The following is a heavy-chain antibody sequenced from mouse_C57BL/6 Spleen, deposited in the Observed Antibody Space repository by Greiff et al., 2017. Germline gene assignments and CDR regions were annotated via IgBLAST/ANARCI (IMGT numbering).Heavy chain of an antibody. D-gene: IGHD4-1*01. V-gene: IGHV5-16*01. J-gene: IGHJ1*03. Sequence: DVHLVESEGGLVQPGSSMKLSCTASGFTFSDYYMAWVRQVPEKGLEWVANINYDGSSTYYLDSLKSRFIISRDNAKNILYLQMSSLKSEDTATYYCARGTGYWYFDVWGTGTTVTVSS. CDR2: INYDGSST. CDR3: ARGTGYWYFDV. CDR1: GFTFSDYY.